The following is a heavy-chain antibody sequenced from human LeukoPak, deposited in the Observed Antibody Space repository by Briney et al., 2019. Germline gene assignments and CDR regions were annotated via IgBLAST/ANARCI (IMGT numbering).Heavy chain of an antibody. J-gene: IGHJ5*02. CDR1: GFTFDDYA. CDR3: AKDSCISGSCYSGS. D-gene: IGHD2-15*01. V-gene: IGHV3-9*01. CDR2: ICWNSGSK. Sequence: GGSLRLSCAASGFTFDDYAMHWVRQAPGKGLEWVPGICWNSGSKGYADSVKGRFTISRDNAKNSLYLQMHSLRAEDAALYYCAKDSCISGSCYSGSWGQGTLVTVSS.